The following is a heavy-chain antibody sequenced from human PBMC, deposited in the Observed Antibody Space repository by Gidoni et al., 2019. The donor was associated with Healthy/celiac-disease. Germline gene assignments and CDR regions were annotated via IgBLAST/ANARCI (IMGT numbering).Heavy chain of an antibody. CDR2: ISYDGSNK. CDR1: GFTFSSYG. Sequence: QVQLVASGGGVVQPGRSLRLSCAASGFTFSSYGMHWVRQAPGKGLEWVAVISYDGSNKYYADSVKGRFTISRDNSKNTLYLQMNSLRAEDTAVYYCAKDLVGYSDYWGQGTLVTVSS. D-gene: IGHD5-18*01. CDR3: AKDLVGYSDY. J-gene: IGHJ4*02. V-gene: IGHV3-30*18.